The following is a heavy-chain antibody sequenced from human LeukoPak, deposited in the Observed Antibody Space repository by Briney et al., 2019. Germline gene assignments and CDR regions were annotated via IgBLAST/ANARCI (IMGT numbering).Heavy chain of an antibody. Sequence: GSSVKVSCKASGGTFSSYAISWVRQAPGQGLEWMGGIIPIFGTANYAQKFQGRVTITADKSTSTAYMELSSLRSEDTAVYYCARELYYGSGSRNYYYYMDVWGKGTTVTISS. CDR1: GGTFSSYA. D-gene: IGHD3-10*01. CDR3: ARELYYGSGSRNYYYYMDV. CDR2: IIPIFGTA. J-gene: IGHJ6*03. V-gene: IGHV1-69*06.